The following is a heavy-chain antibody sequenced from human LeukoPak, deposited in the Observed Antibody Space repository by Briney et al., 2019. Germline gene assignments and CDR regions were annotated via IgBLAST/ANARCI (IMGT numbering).Heavy chain of an antibody. V-gene: IGHV4-34*01. D-gene: IGHD5-24*01. J-gene: IGHJ4*02. CDR3: ARANGYNFDY. Sequence: SETLSLTCAVYGGSFSGYYWSWIRQPPGKGLDWIGSVYYSGSTYYNPSLKSRVTISVDTSKNQFSLKLSSVTAADTAVYYCARANGYNFDYWGQGTLVTVSS. CDR1: GGSFSGYY. CDR2: VYYSGST.